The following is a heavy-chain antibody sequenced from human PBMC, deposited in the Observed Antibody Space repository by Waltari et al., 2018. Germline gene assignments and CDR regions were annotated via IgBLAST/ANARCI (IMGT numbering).Heavy chain of an antibody. CDR2: INPSSVEA. Sequence: QVQLVQSGAEVKKPGASVKVSCKASGYTFTVYFIHWVRQAPGQGLEGRGRINPSSVEATEEQNFQCRITMTRDTSITTVYMQLSSLRSDDTAVYYCARDLVEGVVPDFDLWGRGTLVTVSA. D-gene: IGHD2-2*01. CDR1: GYTFTVYF. J-gene: IGHJ2*01. V-gene: IGHV1-2*06. CDR3: ARDLVEGVVPDFDL.